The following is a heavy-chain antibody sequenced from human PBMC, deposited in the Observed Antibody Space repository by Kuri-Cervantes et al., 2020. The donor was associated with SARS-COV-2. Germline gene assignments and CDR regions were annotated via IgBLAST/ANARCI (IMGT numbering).Heavy chain of an antibody. CDR1: GFTFSDHY. J-gene: IGHJ4*02. D-gene: IGHD3-9*01. CDR2: LKSKTDGGTT. CDR3: TTDRYHDVVTGYYQHYFDY. Sequence: GESLKISCAASGFTFSDHYMDWVRQAPGKGLEWIGRLKSKTDGGTTDYAAPVKGRFTISRDDSKNTLYLQMNSLKTEDTAVYYCTTDRYHDVVTGYYQHYFDYWGQGTLVTVSS. V-gene: IGHV3-15*01.